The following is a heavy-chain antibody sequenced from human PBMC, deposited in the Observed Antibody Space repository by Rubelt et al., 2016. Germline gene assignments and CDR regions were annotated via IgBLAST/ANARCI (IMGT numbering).Heavy chain of an antibody. Sequence: GLEWVANIKQDGSEKYYVDSVKGRFTISRDNAKNSLYLQMNSLRAEDTAVYYCASEFTVTDAFDIWGQGTMVTVSS. D-gene: IGHD4-11*01. CDR2: IKQDGSEK. CDR3: ASEFTVTDAFDI. V-gene: IGHV3-7*01. J-gene: IGHJ3*02.